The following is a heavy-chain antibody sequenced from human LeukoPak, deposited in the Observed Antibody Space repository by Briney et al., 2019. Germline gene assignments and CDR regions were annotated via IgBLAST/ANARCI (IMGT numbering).Heavy chain of an antibody. CDR1: GFTFNIYG. Sequence: GGSLRLSCAASGFTFNIYGIHWVRQAPGKGLEWLAFISYDGSNKYYADSVKGRFTISRDNSKNTLYLQMNSLRAGDTAVYYCAKDRASWYSYFDYWGQGTLVTVSS. J-gene: IGHJ4*02. V-gene: IGHV3-30*18. CDR2: ISYDGSNK. CDR3: AKDRASWYSYFDY. D-gene: IGHD6-13*01.